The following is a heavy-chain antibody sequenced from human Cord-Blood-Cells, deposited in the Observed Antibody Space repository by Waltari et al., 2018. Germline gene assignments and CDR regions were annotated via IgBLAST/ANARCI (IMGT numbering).Heavy chain of an antibody. CDR1: GYTFPGYD. CDR2: INLDSGGT. V-gene: IGHV1-2*04. J-gene: IGHJ3*02. Sequence: QAQLEQSGAEVKTTGASVKVPCKASGYTFPGYDMHWVRRDHGQGLAWKGWINLDSGGTNYAQKFQGCVTMTRDTSISTAYMELSRLRSDDTAVYYCARAEELGDYEAFDIWVQGTMVTVSS. D-gene: IGHD4-17*01. CDR3: ARAEELGDYEAFDI.